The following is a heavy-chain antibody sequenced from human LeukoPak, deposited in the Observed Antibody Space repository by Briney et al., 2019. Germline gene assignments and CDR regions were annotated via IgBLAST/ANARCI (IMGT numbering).Heavy chain of an antibody. Sequence: TGGSLRLSCAASGFTFSSYGMHGVRQAPGKGLEWGAVIWYDGSNKYYADSVKGRFTISRDNSKNTLYLQMNSLRAEDTAVYYCASLPFYGSGSYNFDYWGQGTLVTVSS. V-gene: IGHV3-33*01. CDR2: IWYDGSNK. D-gene: IGHD3-10*01. CDR1: GFTFSSYG. CDR3: ASLPFYGSGSYNFDY. J-gene: IGHJ4*02.